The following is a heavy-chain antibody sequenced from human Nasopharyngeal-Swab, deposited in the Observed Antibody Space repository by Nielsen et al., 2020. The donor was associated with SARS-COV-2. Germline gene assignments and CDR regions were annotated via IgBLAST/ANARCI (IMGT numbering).Heavy chain of an antibody. Sequence: SETLSLTCTVSSGPTSSTTYYWGWIRQPPGKGLEWIGSIYYSGSTNYNPSLKSRVTITIDTSKNQFSLKVSSVTAADTAVYYCARQRRLAAAGTLSWGQGTLVTVSS. CDR1: SGPTSSTTYY. V-gene: IGHV4-39*01. CDR2: IYYSGST. CDR3: ARQRRLAAAGTLS. D-gene: IGHD6-13*01. J-gene: IGHJ5*02.